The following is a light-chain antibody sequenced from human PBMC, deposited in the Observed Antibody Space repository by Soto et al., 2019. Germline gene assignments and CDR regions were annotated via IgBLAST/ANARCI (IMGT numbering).Light chain of an antibody. CDR1: RGFGVN. Sequence: DIQLTQSPSSLLPLLETEAPIIARPGRGFGVNLAWYQQKPGNVPKLLIYAASTLQSGVPSRFSGSGFGTQFTLTISSLQPEDFATYYCQQVNSYPITFGQGTRLEI. CDR3: QQVNSYPIT. CDR2: AAS. V-gene: IGKV1-9*01. J-gene: IGKJ5*01.